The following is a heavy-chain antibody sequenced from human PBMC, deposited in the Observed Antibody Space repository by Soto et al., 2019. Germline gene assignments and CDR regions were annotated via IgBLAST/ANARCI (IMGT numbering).Heavy chain of an antibody. V-gene: IGHV1-18*01. CDR1: GYTFTSYG. CDR2: ISAYNGNT. CDR3: ARALWFGELSYYFDY. J-gene: IGHJ4*02. D-gene: IGHD3-10*01. Sequence: ASVKVSCKASGYTFTSYGISWVRQAPGQGLEWMGWISAYNGNTNYAQKLQGRVTMTTDTSTSTAYMELRSLRSDDTAVYYCARALWFGELSYYFDYWGQGTLVTVS.